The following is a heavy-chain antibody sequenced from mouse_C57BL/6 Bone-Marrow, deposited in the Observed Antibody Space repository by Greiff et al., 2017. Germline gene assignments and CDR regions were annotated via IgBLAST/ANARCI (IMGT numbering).Heavy chain of an antibody. CDR1: GYNFTGYW. V-gene: IGHV1-50*01. CDR3: ARDGTWFAY. Sequence: VQLQQPGAELVKPGASVKLSCKASGYNFTGYWMQWVKQRPGQGLEWIGEIDPSDSYTNYTPKFQGKATLTVDTSSSTAYMQLSSLTSEDSAVYYCARDGTWFAYWGQGTLVTVSA. CDR2: IDPSDSYT. J-gene: IGHJ3*01. D-gene: IGHD3-3*01.